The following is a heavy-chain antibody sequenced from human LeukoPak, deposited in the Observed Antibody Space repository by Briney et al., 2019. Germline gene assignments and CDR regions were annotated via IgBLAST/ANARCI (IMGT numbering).Heavy chain of an antibody. J-gene: IGHJ3*02. D-gene: IGHD5-12*01. V-gene: IGHV1-69*13. CDR2: IVPMFGTD. CDR1: GATFGSHS. Sequence: SVKASCKASGATFGSHSVSWVRQAPGQGLEWMGGIVPMFGTDVYAQRFQGRVTVTADESTTTAYMELISLTSEDTAMYYCARDLLSVDNYDALDIWGQGTMVTVSS. CDR3: ARDLLSVDNYDALDI.